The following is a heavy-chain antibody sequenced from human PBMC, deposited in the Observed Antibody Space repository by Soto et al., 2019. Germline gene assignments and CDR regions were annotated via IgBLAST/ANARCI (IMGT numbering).Heavy chain of an antibody. CDR3: AKLRDFVVLPAGILDY. V-gene: IGHV3-23*01. CDR2: LSDSGGSI. Sequence: PGGSLRLSCTASGFTFSRHAMTWVRQAPGKGLEWVSGLSDSGGSIYYADSVKGRFTISRDNSMNTLYLQMNTLRAEDTAIYYCAKLRDFVVLPAGILDYWGPGTLVTVSS. D-gene: IGHD2-8*01. CDR1: GFTFSRHA. J-gene: IGHJ4*02.